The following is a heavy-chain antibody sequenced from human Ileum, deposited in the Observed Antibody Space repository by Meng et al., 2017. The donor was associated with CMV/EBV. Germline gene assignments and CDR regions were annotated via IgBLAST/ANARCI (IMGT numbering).Heavy chain of an antibody. D-gene: IGHD2/OR15-2a*01. J-gene: IGHJ4*02. CDR2: IIPVAGLA. CDR3: SRKSNIED. Sequence: QVHLVQSGAEVKKPGSSVKVSCQASESTFNNYGFHWVRQAPGQGLEWMGKIIPVAGLANYAQKFQGRVTITADKSTSTVYMELTNLISDDTALYYCSRKSNIEDWGQGTLVTVSS. V-gene: IGHV1-69*04. CDR1: ESTFNNYG.